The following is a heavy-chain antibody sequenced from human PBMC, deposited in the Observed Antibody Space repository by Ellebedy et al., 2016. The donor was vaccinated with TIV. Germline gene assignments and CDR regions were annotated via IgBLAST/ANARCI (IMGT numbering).Heavy chain of an antibody. J-gene: IGHJ5*02. V-gene: IGHV4-59*01. Sequence: MPSETLSLTCTVSGGSISSYYWSRIRQPPGKGLEWIGYIYYSGSTKYNPSLKSRATISVDTSKNQLSLNLNSVTAADTAVYYCARDLMASGWFDPWGQGTLVTVSS. CDR1: GGSISSYY. D-gene: IGHD5-24*01. CDR3: ARDLMASGWFDP. CDR2: IYYSGST.